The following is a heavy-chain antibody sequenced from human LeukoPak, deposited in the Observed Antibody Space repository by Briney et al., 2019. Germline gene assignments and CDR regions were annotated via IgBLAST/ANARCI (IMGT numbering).Heavy chain of an antibody. CDR1: GYTFTGYY. CDR3: ARGHCSGGTCYVDY. J-gene: IGHJ4*02. D-gene: IGHD2-15*01. CDR2: INPNSGGT. Sequence: ASVKVSCKASGYTFTGYYMHCVRQAPGQGLEWMGWINPNSGGTNYAQKFQGWVTMTRDTSISTAYMELSRLRSDDTAVYYCARGHCSGGTCYVDYWGQGTLVTVSS. V-gene: IGHV1-2*04.